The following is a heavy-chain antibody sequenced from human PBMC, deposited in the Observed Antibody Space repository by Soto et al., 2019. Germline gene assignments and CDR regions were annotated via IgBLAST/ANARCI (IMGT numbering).Heavy chain of an antibody. Sequence: ASVKVSCKASGYTFTSYGISWVRQAPGQGLEWMGWISAYNGNTNYAQKLQGRVTMTTDTSTSTASMELRSLRSDDTAVYYCARDLSLTMVRGDWFDPWGQGTLVTVSS. D-gene: IGHD3-10*01. CDR1: GYTFTSYG. CDR3: ARDLSLTMVRGDWFDP. V-gene: IGHV1-18*01. J-gene: IGHJ5*02. CDR2: ISAYNGNT.